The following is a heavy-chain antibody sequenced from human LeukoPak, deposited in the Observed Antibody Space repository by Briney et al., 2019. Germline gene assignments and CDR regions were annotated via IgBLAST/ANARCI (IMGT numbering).Heavy chain of an antibody. CDR3: AKDGTGTTLNY. Sequence: PGGSLRLSCAASGFTINNYAMSWVRQAPGEGLECVGAISSDGRTLYADSVKGRFTISRDSYRNTLFLQMNSLRAEDTDVYYCAKDGTGTTLNYWGQGTLVSVSS. D-gene: IGHD1-1*01. CDR1: GFTINNYA. J-gene: IGHJ4*02. V-gene: IGHV3-23*01. CDR2: ISSDGRT.